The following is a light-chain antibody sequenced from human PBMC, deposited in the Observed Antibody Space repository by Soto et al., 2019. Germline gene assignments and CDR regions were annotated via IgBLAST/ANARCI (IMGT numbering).Light chain of an antibody. CDR3: QQYNDWPPIT. Sequence: EIIMTQSPVTLSVSPGERATLSCRASQSVSNNLAWYQQKPGQAPRLLIYYASTRATGIPATFSGSGSGTEFTLTISSLQSEDFALYYCQQYNDWPPITFGQGTRLEIK. CDR2: YAS. V-gene: IGKV3-15*01. J-gene: IGKJ5*01. CDR1: QSVSNN.